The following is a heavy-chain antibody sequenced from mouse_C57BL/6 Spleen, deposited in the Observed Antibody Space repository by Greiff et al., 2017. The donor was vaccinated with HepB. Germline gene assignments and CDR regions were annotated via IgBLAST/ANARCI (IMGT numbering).Heavy chain of an antibody. V-gene: IGHV5-17*01. D-gene: IGHD2-1*01. Sequence: DVKLVESGGGLVKPGGSLKLSCAASGFTFSDYGMHWVRQAPEKGLEWVAYISSGSSTIYYADTVKGRFTITRDNAKNTLFLQMTSLRSEDTAMYYCAREGNYEWYFDVWGTGTTVTVSS. J-gene: IGHJ1*03. CDR3: AREGNYEWYFDV. CDR1: GFTFSDYG. CDR2: ISSGSSTI.